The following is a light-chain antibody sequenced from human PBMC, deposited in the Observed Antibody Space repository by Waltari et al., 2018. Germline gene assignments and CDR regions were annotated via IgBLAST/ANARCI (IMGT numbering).Light chain of an antibody. J-gene: IGLJ2*01. CDR2: SND. CDR3: ATWDDRLTGVV. CDR1: YFNIGSNI. V-gene: IGLV1-44*01. Sequence: QSVLTQPPSASGTPGQSVTISCPGSYFNIGSNIVTWYQQLPGTAPKLLIYSNDYRPSGVPDRFSGSKSGTSASLAISGLQSEDEADYYCATWDDRLTGVVFGGGTRVTVL.